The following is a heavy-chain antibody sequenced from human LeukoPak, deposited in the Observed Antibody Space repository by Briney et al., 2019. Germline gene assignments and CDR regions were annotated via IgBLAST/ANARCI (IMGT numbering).Heavy chain of an antibody. CDR3: ARRPIVGASNWFDP. Sequence: GESLKISCKTSVFSFTNYWIAWVRQMPGEGLEWMGSIYPGDSDTTYNPSFQGQVTISADRSIKTAYLQWSSLKASDTAMYYCARRPIVGASNWFDPWGQGTLVTVSS. D-gene: IGHD1-26*01. CDR2: IYPGDSDT. V-gene: IGHV5-51*01. CDR1: VFSFTNYW. J-gene: IGHJ5*02.